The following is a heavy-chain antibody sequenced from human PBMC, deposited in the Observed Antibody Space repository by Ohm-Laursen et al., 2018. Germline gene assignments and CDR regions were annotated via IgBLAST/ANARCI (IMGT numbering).Heavy chain of an antibody. J-gene: IGHJ1*01. CDR3: AKDSTKYSSGWFVTD. D-gene: IGHD6-19*01. Sequence: ASVKVSCKASGYTFNGHYMHWVRQAPGQGLEWMGWISAYNGNTNYAQKLQGRVTMTTDTSTSTAYMELRSLRSDDTAVYYCAKDSTKYSSGWFVTDWGQGTLVTVSS. CDR2: ISAYNGNT. V-gene: IGHV1-18*04. CDR1: GYTFNGHY.